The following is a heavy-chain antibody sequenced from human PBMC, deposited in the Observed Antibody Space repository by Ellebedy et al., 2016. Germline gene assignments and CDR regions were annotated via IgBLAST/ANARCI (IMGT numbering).Heavy chain of an antibody. CDR1: GFTFSSYS. CDR2: ISTTSSYI. D-gene: IGHD3-9*01. CDR3: ARDSGGRLTGYHSPTH. V-gene: IGHV3-21*01. J-gene: IGHJ4*02. Sequence: GGSLRLXCVASGFTFSSYSMNWVRQAPGKGLEWVSSISTTSSYIYYGDSVKGRFTISRDNAKNSLYLQINSLRAEDTAVYYCARDSGGRLTGYHSPTHWGLGTLVTVSS.